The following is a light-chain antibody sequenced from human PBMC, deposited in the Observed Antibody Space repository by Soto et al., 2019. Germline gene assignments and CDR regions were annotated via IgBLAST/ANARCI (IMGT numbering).Light chain of an antibody. V-gene: IGKV3-20*01. CDR2: LTS. Sequence: EIVLTQSPATLSSFPGDRVTLSCRASQAVNTRLAWYQHKPGQAPRLLIYLTSIRAAGVPDRFSGSGSGTEFTLTISRLEPEDFTVYYCHHYETFGQGTKVDIK. J-gene: IGKJ1*01. CDR1: QAVNTR. CDR3: HHYET.